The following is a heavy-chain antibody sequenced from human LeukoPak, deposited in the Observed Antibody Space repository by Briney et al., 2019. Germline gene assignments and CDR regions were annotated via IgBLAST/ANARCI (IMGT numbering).Heavy chain of an antibody. V-gene: IGHV1-46*01. J-gene: IGHJ4*02. CDR3: ARARRSYDFWSGYYRC. Sequence: ASVKVSCKASGYTFTSYYMHWVRQAPGQGLEWMGIINPSGGSTSYAQKFQGRVTITADESTSTAYMELSSLRSEDTAVYYCARARRSYDFWSGYYRCWGQGTLVTVSS. CDR2: INPSGGST. CDR1: GYTFTSYY. D-gene: IGHD3-3*01.